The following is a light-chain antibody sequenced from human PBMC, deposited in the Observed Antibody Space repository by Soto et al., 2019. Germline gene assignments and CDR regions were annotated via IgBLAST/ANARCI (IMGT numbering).Light chain of an antibody. Sequence: QSVLTQPRAVSGSPGQPVTISCTGTSSDVGGYNYVSWYQQHPAKATKLMIYDVNKRPSGVPDRFSGSKSGNTASLTIPVLPAEDEADYYCCSYAGNYVVFGGGTKVTVL. CDR2: DVN. CDR1: SSDVGGYNY. J-gene: IGLJ2*01. CDR3: CSYAGNYVV. V-gene: IGLV2-11*01.